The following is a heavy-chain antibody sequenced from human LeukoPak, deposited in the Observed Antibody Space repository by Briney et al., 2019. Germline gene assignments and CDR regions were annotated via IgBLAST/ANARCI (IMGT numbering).Heavy chain of an antibody. D-gene: IGHD3-10*01. Sequence: PSETLSLTCTVSGGSISSSSYYWGWIRQPPGKGLEWIGSIYYSGSTYYNPSLKSRVTISVDTSKNQFSLKLSSVTAAGTAVYYCARQDYYGSGSYYNVPNFDYWGQGTLVTVSS. CDR1: GGSISSSSYY. CDR2: IYYSGST. V-gene: IGHV4-39*01. CDR3: ARQDYYGSGSYYNVPNFDY. J-gene: IGHJ4*02.